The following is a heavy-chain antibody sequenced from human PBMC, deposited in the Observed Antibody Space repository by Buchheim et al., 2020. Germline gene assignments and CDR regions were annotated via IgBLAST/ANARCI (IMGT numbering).Heavy chain of an antibody. CDR1: GFTFSSYG. Sequence: QVQLVESGGGVVQPGRSLRLSCAASGFTFSSYGMHWVRQAPGKGLEWVAVIWYDGSNKYYADSVKGRFTISRDNSKNTLYLQMNSLRAEDTAVYYCARDSDYDFWSGYYTPYYYYYMDVWGKGTT. CDR2: IWYDGSNK. J-gene: IGHJ6*03. CDR3: ARDSDYDFWSGYYTPYYYYYMDV. V-gene: IGHV3-33*01. D-gene: IGHD3-3*01.